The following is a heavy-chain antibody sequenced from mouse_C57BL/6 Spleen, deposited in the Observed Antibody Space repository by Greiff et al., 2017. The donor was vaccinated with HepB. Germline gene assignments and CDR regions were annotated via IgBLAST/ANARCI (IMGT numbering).Heavy chain of an antibody. Sequence: VQLQQSGAELVKPGASVKISCKASGYAFSSYWMNWVKQRPGKGLEWIGQIYPGDGDTNYNGKFKGKATLTADKSSSTAYMQLSSLTSEDSAVYCCAKIFPIYDGYYAGAMDYWGQGTSVTVSS. CDR2: IYPGDGDT. D-gene: IGHD2-3*01. J-gene: IGHJ4*01. CDR3: AKIFPIYDGYYAGAMDY. V-gene: IGHV1-80*01. CDR1: GYAFSSYW.